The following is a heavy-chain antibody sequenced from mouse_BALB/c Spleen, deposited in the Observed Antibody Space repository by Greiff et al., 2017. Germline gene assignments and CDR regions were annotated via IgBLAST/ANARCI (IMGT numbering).Heavy chain of an antibody. CDR1: GFSLTSYG. CDR3: AREGLRSWFAY. D-gene: IGHD2-4*01. CDR2: IWAGGST. J-gene: IGHJ3*01. V-gene: IGHV2-9*02. Sequence: VQLKESGPGLVAPSQSLSITCTVSGFSLTSYGVHWVRQPPGKGLEWLGVIWAGGSTNYNSALMSRLSISKDNSKSQVFLKMNSLQTDDTAMYYCAREGLRSWFAYWGQGTLVTVSA.